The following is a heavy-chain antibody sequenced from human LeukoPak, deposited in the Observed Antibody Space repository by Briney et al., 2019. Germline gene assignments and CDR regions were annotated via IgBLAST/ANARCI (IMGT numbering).Heavy chain of an antibody. CDR2: IIPIFGTA. D-gene: IGHD1-1*01. CDR3: ARELERRYYYYGMGV. J-gene: IGHJ6*02. Sequence: SVKVSFKASGGTFSSYAISWVRQAPGQGLEWMGGIIPIFGTANYAQKFQGRVTITADESTSTAYMELSSLRSEDTAVYYCARELERRYYYYGMGVWGQGTTVTVSS. CDR1: GGTFSSYA. V-gene: IGHV1-69*01.